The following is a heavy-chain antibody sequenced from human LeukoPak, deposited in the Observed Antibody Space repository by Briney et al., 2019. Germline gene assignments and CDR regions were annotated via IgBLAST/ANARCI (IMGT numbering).Heavy chain of an antibody. CDR3: AREDRDSSGKPCY. Sequence: ASVRVSCKASGGTFSSYAISWVRQAPGQGLEWMGRIIPILGIANYAQKFQGRVTITADKSTSTAYMELSSLRSEDTAVYYCAREDRDSSGKPCYWGQGTLVTVSS. J-gene: IGHJ4*02. CDR2: IIPILGIA. V-gene: IGHV1-69*04. CDR1: GGTFSSYA. D-gene: IGHD3-22*01.